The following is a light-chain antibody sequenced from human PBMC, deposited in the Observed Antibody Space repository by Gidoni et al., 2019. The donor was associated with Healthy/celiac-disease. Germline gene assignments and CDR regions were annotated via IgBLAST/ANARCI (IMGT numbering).Light chain of an antibody. Sequence: EIVMTQPLATLSVSPGERATLSCRARHSVSSNLAWYQQQPGQAPRLLIFCASTRATGIPARFSGSGSGTEFTLTISSLQSEDFAVYYCQQYNNWTPWTFGQGTKVEIK. V-gene: IGKV3-15*01. CDR2: CAS. CDR3: QQYNNWTPWT. CDR1: HSVSSN. J-gene: IGKJ1*01.